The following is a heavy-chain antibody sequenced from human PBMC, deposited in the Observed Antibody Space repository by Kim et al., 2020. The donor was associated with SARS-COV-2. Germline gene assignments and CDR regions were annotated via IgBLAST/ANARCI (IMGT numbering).Heavy chain of an antibody. J-gene: IGHJ5*02. CDR1: GGSVSSGSYY. D-gene: IGHD3-22*01. V-gene: IGHV4-61*01. CDR2: IYYSGST. Sequence: SETLSLTCTVSGGSVSSGSYYWSWIRQPPGKGLEWIGYIYYSGSTNYNPSLKSRVTISVDTSKNQFSLKLSSVTAADTAVYYCAREEPYYYDSSGYYANWFDPWGQGTLVTVSS. CDR3: AREEPYYYDSSGYYANWFDP.